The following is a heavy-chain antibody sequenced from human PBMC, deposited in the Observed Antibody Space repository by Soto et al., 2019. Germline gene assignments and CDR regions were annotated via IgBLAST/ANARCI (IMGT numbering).Heavy chain of an antibody. Sequence: QVQLVQSGAEVKKPGASVKVSCKASGYTFTSYAMHWVRQAPGQRLEWMGWINAGNGNTKYSQKFQGRVTITRDTSASTAYMELSSVRSEDTAVYYCARDGTLLWFGESYYMDVWGKGTTVTVSS. CDR2: INAGNGNT. CDR1: GYTFTSYA. J-gene: IGHJ6*03. CDR3: ARDGTLLWFGESYYMDV. D-gene: IGHD3-10*01. V-gene: IGHV1-3*01.